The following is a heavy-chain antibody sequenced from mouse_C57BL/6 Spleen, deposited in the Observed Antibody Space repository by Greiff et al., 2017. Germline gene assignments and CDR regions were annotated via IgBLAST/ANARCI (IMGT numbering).Heavy chain of an antibody. V-gene: IGHV14-4*01. CDR1: GFNIKDDY. Sequence: EVQRVESGAELVRPGASVKLSCTASGFNIKDDYMHWVKQRPEQGLEWIGWIDPENGDTEYASKFQGKATITADTSSNTAYLQLSSLTSEDTAVYYCTTGFPDGYPSYFDYWGQGTTLTVSS. D-gene: IGHD2-3*01. CDR3: TTGFPDGYPSYFDY. CDR2: IDPENGDT. J-gene: IGHJ2*01.